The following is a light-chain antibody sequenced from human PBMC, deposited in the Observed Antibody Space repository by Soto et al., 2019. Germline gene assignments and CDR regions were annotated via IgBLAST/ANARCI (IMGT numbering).Light chain of an antibody. CDR2: GAS. V-gene: IGKV3-15*01. Sequence: EILMTQSPATLSVSPGDRATLSCRASQSVSTNLAWYQQRPGQAPRLLIYGASTRATGIPARFSGSGSGREFTRPISSLQSDDFAVYYCQQYTNRPPWTFGQGTKVDLK. J-gene: IGKJ1*01. CDR1: QSVSTN. CDR3: QQYTNRPPWT.